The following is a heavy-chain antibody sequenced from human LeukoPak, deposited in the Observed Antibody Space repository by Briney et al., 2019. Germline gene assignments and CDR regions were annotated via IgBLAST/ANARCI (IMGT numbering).Heavy chain of an antibody. CDR1: GFTFSSYA. Sequence: GGSLRLSCAASGFTFSSYAMHRVRQAPGKGLEWVAVISYDGSNKYYADSVKGRFTISRDNSKNTLYLQMNSLRAEDTAVYYCARDLRRDYDILTGFDYWGQGTLVTVSS. V-gene: IGHV3-30-3*01. CDR3: ARDLRRDYDILTGFDY. D-gene: IGHD3-9*01. J-gene: IGHJ4*02. CDR2: ISYDGSNK.